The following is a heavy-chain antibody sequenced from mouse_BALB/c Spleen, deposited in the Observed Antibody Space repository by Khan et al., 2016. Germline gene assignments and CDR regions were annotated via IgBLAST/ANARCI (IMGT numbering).Heavy chain of an antibody. CDR1: GFTFSSFG. J-gene: IGHJ3*01. CDR3: ARSGNYAWFAY. CDR2: ISSGSSTI. D-gene: IGHD2-1*01. Sequence: EVQLVESGGGLVQPGGSRKLSCAASGFTFSSFGMHWVRQAPEKGLAWVAYISSGSSTIYYADTVNGRFTTSRDNPKNTPFLQMTSLMSEDTAMYYCARSGNYAWFAYWGQGTLVTVSA. V-gene: IGHV5-17*02.